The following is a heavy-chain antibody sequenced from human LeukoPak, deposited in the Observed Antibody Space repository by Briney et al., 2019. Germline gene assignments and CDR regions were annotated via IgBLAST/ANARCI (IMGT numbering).Heavy chain of an antibody. V-gene: IGHV4-59*01. Sequence: SETLSLTCTVSGGSISSYYWSWIRQPPGKGLEWIGYIYYSGSTNYNPSLKSRVTISVDTSKNQFSLKLSSVTAADTAVYYCARYHSGSYYTSWFDPWGQGTLVTVSS. D-gene: IGHD3-10*01. CDR2: IYYSGST. J-gene: IGHJ5*02. CDR3: ARYHSGSYYTSWFDP. CDR1: GGSISSYY.